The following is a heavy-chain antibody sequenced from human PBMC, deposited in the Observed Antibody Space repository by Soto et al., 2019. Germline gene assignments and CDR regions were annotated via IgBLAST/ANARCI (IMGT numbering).Heavy chain of an antibody. CDR2: MFASGSS. CDR3: AREGFDHRPDY. J-gene: IGHJ4*02. V-gene: IGHV4-4*02. CDR1: GDSISSPNW. Sequence: PSETLSLTCAVSGDSISSPNWWSWYRQPPGKGLELIGEMFASGSSNYNPSLNGRVTISLDTSKNHFSLKLTSLTAAGTAIYYCAREGFDHRPDYWGQGIPVTVSS.